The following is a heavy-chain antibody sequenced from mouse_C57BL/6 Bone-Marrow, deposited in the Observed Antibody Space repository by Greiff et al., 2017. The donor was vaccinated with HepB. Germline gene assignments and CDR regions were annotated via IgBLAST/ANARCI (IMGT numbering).Heavy chain of an antibody. CDR2: IYPRSGNT. CDR1: GYTFTSYG. D-gene: IGHD2-1*01. Sequence: VHLVESGAELARPGASVKLSCKASGYTFTSYGISWVKQRTGQGLEWIGEIYPRSGNTYYNEKFKGKATLTADKSSSTAYMELRSLTSEDSAVYFCAREAIYPFAYWGQGTLVTVSA. V-gene: IGHV1-81*01. J-gene: IGHJ3*01. CDR3: AREAIYPFAY.